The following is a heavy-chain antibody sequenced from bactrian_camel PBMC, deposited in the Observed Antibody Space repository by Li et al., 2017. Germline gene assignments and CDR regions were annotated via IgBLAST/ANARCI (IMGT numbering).Heavy chain of an antibody. Sequence: DVQLVESGGGSVQAGGSLRLSCAASGATGSIYSMSWFRQAPGKEREGVQAIDNDGRTRYGKIDSVKGRFFISNDFAKKTVVLQMNSLKPEDTAMYYCAASTSDHYDQRALRLEVRGYDSWGQGTQVTVS. CDR2: IDNDGRTR. CDR3: AASTSDHYDQRALRLEVRGYDS. V-gene: IGHV3S40*01. J-gene: IGHJ4*01. CDR1: GATGSIYS. D-gene: IGHD4*01.